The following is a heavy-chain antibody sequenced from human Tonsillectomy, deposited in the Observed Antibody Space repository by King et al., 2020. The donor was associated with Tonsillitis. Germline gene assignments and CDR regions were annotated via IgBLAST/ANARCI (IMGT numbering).Heavy chain of an antibody. CDR2: IDPSDSYT. J-gene: IGHJ3*02. CDR1: GYTFTSYW. CDR3: ARRYLSGGNAFDI. Sequence: VQLVESGAEVKKPGESLRISCKGSGYTFTSYWITWVRQMPGKGLEWMGRIDPSDSYTNYSPPFQGHVTISADKSINTAYLQWSSLKASDTAMYYCARRYLSGGNAFDIWGQGTMVTVSS. V-gene: IGHV5-10-1*03. D-gene: IGHD7-27*01.